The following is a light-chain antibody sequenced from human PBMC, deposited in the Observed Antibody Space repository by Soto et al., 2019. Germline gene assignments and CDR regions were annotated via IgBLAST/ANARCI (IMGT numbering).Light chain of an antibody. Sequence: EIVMRQSPARLSVSPFXXXXXXCRASQNVNSNLAWYQQKPGQAPRFLIYGASTRATGIPARFSGSGSGTEFTLTISSLQSEDFAVYYCHHYNNWPRTFGQGTKVDI. V-gene: IGKV3-15*01. CDR3: HHYNNWPRT. CDR2: GAS. J-gene: IGKJ1*01. CDR1: QNVNSN.